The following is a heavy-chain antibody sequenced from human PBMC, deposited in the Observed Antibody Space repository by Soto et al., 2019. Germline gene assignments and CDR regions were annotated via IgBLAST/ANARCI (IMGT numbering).Heavy chain of an antibody. Sequence: QVQLQESGPGLVKPSDILSLTCNVSGGSIRSGGYYWGWIRQAPGKSLEWIGYIHYRGRTSYNPSLESRVSISLDTSGHQFSLTLTSVTAADTAVYYCARCRDAFGFDSWGQGTLVTVSS. D-gene: IGHD2-15*01. CDR3: ARCRDAFGFDS. CDR2: IHYRGRT. J-gene: IGHJ4*02. CDR1: GGSIRSGGYY. V-gene: IGHV4-31*03.